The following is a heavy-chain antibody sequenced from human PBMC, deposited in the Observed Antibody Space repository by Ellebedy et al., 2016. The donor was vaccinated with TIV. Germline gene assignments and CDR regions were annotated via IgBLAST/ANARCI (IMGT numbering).Heavy chain of an antibody. CDR3: ARGQGRRKATDY. CDR1: GGSFSGYY. V-gene: IGHV4-34*01. CDR2: INHSGST. D-gene: IGHD5-12*01. J-gene: IGHJ4*02. Sequence: SETLSLXXAVYGGSFSGYYWTWIRQPPGKGLGWIGEINHSGSTSYNPSLKSRVTISVDTSKNQFSLKLRSVTAADTAVYYCARGQGRRKATDYWGQGTLVTVSS.